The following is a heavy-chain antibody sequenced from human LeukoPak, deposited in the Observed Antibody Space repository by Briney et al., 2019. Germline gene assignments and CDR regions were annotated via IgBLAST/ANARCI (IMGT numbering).Heavy chain of an antibody. CDR1: GFTFSSYW. J-gene: IGHJ4*02. Sequence: GGSLRLSCAASGFTFSSYWMSWVRQAPGKGLEWVSYISSSGSTIYYADSVKGRFTISRDNAKNSLYLQMNSLRAEDTAVYYCARDSLLRLGELSYFDYWGREPWSPSPQ. CDR3: ARDSLLRLGELSYFDY. D-gene: IGHD3-16*02. V-gene: IGHV3-48*04. CDR2: ISSSGSTI.